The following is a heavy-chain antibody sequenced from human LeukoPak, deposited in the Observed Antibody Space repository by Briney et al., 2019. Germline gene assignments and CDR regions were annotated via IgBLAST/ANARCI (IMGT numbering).Heavy chain of an antibody. D-gene: IGHD3-22*01. Sequence: GGSLRLSCAASGFTFSNYDMSWVRQAPGKGLEWVSGISGSGGSTYHADSVKGRFTISRDNSKNTLYLQMNSLRAEDTAVYYCAKELDSSGYFDYWGGGTLVTVSS. CDR2: ISGSGGST. CDR1: GFTFSNYD. J-gene: IGHJ4*02. V-gene: IGHV3-23*01. CDR3: AKELDSSGYFDY.